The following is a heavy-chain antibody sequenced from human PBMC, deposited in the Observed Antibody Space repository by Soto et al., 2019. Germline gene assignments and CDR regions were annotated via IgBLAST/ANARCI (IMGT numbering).Heavy chain of an antibody. D-gene: IGHD6-13*01. Sequence: LKVSCKASGYTFTTNTMNWVRRAPGQRLEWMGWINPVNGNTKSSQKFQDRVIITRDTSASTAYMELRSLRSEDTAVYYCARGIATGQLDPWGQGTLVTVSS. V-gene: IGHV1-3*01. CDR2: INPVNGNT. CDR1: GYTFTTNT. J-gene: IGHJ5*02. CDR3: ARGIATGQLDP.